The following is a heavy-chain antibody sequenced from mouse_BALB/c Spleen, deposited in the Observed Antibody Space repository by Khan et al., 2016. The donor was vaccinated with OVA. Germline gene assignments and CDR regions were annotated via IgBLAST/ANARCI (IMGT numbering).Heavy chain of an antibody. CDR2: ISSSGST. CDR3: ASDVSRYNDAMDY. D-gene: IGHD1-3*01. CDR1: GYSITSDYA. J-gene: IGHJ4*01. Sequence: EVKLLESGPGLVKPSQSLSLTCTVTGYSITSDYAWNWIRQFPGNKLEWMGYISSSGSTNYNPALKSRISITRDTSKNQFFLQLNALTTEDTATYYCASDVSRYNDAMDYWGQGTSVTVSS. V-gene: IGHV3-2*02.